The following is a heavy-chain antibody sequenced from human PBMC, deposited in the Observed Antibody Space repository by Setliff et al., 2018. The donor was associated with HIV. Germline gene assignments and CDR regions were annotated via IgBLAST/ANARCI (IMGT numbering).Heavy chain of an antibody. Sequence: GASVKVSCKASGYSFTNNDINWVRQATGQGLEWMGWMNPNSGHTGYAHKFQGRVTMTRDTSISTAYMELSSLRSEDTAVYYCARDSSGYGEDYYYYYMDVWGKGTTVTVSS. CDR1: GYSFTNND. D-gene: IGHD3-22*01. CDR3: ARDSSGYGEDYYYYYMDV. CDR2: MNPNSGHT. V-gene: IGHV1-8*02. J-gene: IGHJ6*03.